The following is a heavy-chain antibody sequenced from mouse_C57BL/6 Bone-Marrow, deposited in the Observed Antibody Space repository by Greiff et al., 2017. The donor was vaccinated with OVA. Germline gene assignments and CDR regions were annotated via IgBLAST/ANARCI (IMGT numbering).Heavy chain of an antibody. CDR3: ARRRITTVSFDV. CDR2: INPNNGGT. CDR1: GYTFTDYY. V-gene: IGHV1-26*01. Sequence: EVQLQQSGPELVKPGASVKISCTASGYTFTDYYMHWVKQSHGESLEWIGDINPNNGGTSYNQKFKGKATLTEDKSSSTAYLELRSLTSEDSAVYYCARRRITTVSFDVWGQGTTLTVAS. J-gene: IGHJ2*01. D-gene: IGHD1-1*01.